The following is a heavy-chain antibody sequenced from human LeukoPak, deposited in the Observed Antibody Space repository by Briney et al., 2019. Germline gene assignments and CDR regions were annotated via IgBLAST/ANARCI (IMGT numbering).Heavy chain of an antibody. Sequence: SVKVSCKASGFTFTSSAMQWVRQARGQRLEWIGGIVVGSGNTNYAQKFQERVTITRDMSTSTAYMELSSLRSEDTAVYYCAADRVVGYGMDVWGQGTTVTVPS. CDR1: GFTFTSSA. CDR3: AADRVVGYGMDV. J-gene: IGHJ6*02. D-gene: IGHD2-15*01. CDR2: IVVGSGNT. V-gene: IGHV1-58*02.